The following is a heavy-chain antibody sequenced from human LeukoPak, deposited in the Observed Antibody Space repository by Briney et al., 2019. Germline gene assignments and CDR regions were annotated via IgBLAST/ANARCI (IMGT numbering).Heavy chain of an antibody. V-gene: IGHV4-31*03. CDR3: ARSYSIYDSSGYYSLSPGYAFDY. CDR2: IYYSGSI. D-gene: IGHD3-22*01. J-gene: IGHJ4*02. CDR1: GGSISSGGYY. Sequence: SQTLSLTCTVSGGSISSGGYYWSWIRQHPGKGLEWIGYIYYSGSIYYNPSLKSRVTISVDTSKNQFSLKLSSVTAADTAVYYCARSYSIYDSSGYYSLSPGYAFDYWGQGTLVTVSS.